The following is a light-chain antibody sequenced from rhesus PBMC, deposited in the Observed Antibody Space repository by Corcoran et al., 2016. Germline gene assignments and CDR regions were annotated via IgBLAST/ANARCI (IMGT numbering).Light chain of an antibody. V-gene: IGKV1-94*01. Sequence: DIQMTQSPSSLSASVGDRVTVTCRASKGINKDLSWYQQKPGKAPTLRIYAASSLQTGVSFRFCGSGSGTDYTLTSSSLQPEDVATYYCLQDYTTPSTFGQGTKVEI. CDR1: KGINKD. CDR2: AAS. J-gene: IGKJ1*01. CDR3: LQDYTTPST.